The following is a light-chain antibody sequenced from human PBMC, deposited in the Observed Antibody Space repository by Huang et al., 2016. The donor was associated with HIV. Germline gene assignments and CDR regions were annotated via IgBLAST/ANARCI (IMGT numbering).Light chain of an antibody. CDR1: QSVYSSSTSKDY. CDR2: WAS. V-gene: IGKV4-1*01. CDR3: QQYYSSPQT. Sequence: DIIMTQSPDSLAVSLGERATLNCRSSQSVYSSSTSKDYMAWFQQKPGQPPRLLLFWASTCEAGVPDRFTGSGSGTHFTLTIASLEAEDAAIYYCQQYYSSPQTFGQGTRVEVK. J-gene: IGKJ1*01.